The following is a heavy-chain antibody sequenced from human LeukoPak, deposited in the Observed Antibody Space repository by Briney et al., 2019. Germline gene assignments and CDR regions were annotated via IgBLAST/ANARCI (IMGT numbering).Heavy chain of an antibody. J-gene: IGHJ4*02. CDR3: AKSFPLPARLGYCSGGSCPFDY. V-gene: IGHV3-30*02. CDR1: GFTFSNSA. Sequence: GGSLRLSCAASGFTFSNSAMHWVRQAPGKGLEWVAFIRYDGSNKYYADSVKGRFTISRDNSKNTLYLQMNSLRAEDTAVYYCAKSFPLPARLGYCSGGSCPFDYWGQGTLVTVSS. CDR2: IRYDGSNK. D-gene: IGHD2-15*01.